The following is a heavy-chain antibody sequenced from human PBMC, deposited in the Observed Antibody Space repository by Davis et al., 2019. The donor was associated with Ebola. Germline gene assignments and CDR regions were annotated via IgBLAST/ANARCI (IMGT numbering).Heavy chain of an antibody. CDR2: ISSSSSYI. J-gene: IGHJ2*01. V-gene: IGHV3-21*01. Sequence: GESLKISCAASGFTFSSYSMNWVRQAPGKGLEWVSSISSSSSYIYYADSVKGRFTISRDNAKNSLYLQMNSLRAEDTAVYYCARDPTSYWYFDLWGRGTLVTVSS. D-gene: IGHD1-26*01. CDR1: GFTFSSYS. CDR3: ARDPTSYWYFDL.